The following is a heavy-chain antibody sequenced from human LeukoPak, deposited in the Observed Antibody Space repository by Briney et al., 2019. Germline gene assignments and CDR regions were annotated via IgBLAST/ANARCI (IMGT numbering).Heavy chain of an antibody. CDR1: GGSLSSGDYY. V-gene: IGHV4-30-4*01. CDR3: ARGGGVWFGELLQVDY. D-gene: IGHD3-10*01. CDR2: IYYSGST. Sequence: SQTLSLTCTVSGGSLSSGDYYWSWIRQPPGKGLEWIGYIYYSGSTYYNPSLKSRVTISVDTSKNQFSLKLSSVTAADTVVYYCARGGGVWFGELLQVDYWGQGTLVTVSS. J-gene: IGHJ4*02.